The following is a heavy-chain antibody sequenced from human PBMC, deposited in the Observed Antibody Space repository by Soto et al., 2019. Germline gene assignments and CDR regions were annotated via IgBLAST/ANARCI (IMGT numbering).Heavy chain of an antibody. CDR1: GFTFGDYA. CDR2: IRSKAYGGTT. D-gene: IGHD2-15*01. CDR3: TRGRWGCSGGSCYSGVYGMDV. Sequence: PGGSLRLSCTASGFTFGDYAMSWVRQAPGKGLEWVGIIRSKAYGGTTEYAASVKGRFTISRDDSKSIAYLQMNSLKTEDTAVYYCTRGRWGCSGGSCYSGVYGMDVWGQGTTVTVSS. J-gene: IGHJ6*02. V-gene: IGHV3-49*04.